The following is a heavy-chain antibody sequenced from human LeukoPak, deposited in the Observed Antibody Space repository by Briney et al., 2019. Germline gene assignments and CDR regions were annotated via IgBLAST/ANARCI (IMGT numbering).Heavy chain of an antibody. V-gene: IGHV3-23*01. Sequence: GGSLRLSCAASGFTFSSYAMSWVRQAPGKGLEWVSAISGSGGSTYYADSVKGRFTISRDNSKNTLYLQMNSLRAEDTAVYYCAKDQPPIIAAAGFFDYWGQGTLVTVSS. CDR3: AKDQPPIIAAAGFFDY. J-gene: IGHJ4*02. CDR2: ISGSGGST. CDR1: GFTFSSYA. D-gene: IGHD6-13*01.